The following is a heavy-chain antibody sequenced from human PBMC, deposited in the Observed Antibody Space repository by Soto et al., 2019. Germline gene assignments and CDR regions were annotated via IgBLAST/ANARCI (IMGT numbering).Heavy chain of an antibody. CDR2: ISYDGSNK. CDR3: ARPNQIEYSSSSPYYGMDV. CDR1: GFTFSSYA. D-gene: IGHD6-6*01. Sequence: GGSLRLSCAASGFTFSSYAMHWVRQAPGKGLEWVAVISYDGSNKYYADSVKGRFTISRDNSKNTLYLQMNSLRAEDTAVYYCARPNQIEYSSSSPYYGMDVWGQGTTVTVSS. J-gene: IGHJ6*02. V-gene: IGHV3-30-3*01.